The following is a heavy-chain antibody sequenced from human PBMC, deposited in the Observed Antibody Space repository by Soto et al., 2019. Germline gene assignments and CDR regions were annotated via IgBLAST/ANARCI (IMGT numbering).Heavy chain of an antibody. V-gene: IGHV5-51*01. D-gene: IGHD4-17*01. Sequence: SLPISGERRVGNVSRYRRGPVRQMNGKGLEWMGIIYPGDSDTMYSPSFHGQVIISADLSSTTTYLRWSSLKASDPAIYYCARQHGADPSSAWIDPWRQGTVDTVSS. CDR3: ARQHGADPSSAWIDP. J-gene: IGHJ5*02. CDR1: VGNVSRYR. CDR2: IYPGDSDT.